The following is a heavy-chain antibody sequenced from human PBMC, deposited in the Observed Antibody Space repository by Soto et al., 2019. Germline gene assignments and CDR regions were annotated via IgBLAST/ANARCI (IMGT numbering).Heavy chain of an antibody. CDR1: GFTFSSYA. CDR3: AKYWEGNDYGGTFDY. V-gene: IGHV3-23*01. Sequence: GGSLRLSCAASGFTFSSYAMSWVRQAPGKGLKWVTAISGSGGSTYYADSVKGRFTIFRDNSKNTLYLQMNSLRAEDTAVYYCAKYWEGNDYGGTFDYWGQGTLVTVSS. D-gene: IGHD4-17*01. CDR2: ISGSGGST. J-gene: IGHJ4*02.